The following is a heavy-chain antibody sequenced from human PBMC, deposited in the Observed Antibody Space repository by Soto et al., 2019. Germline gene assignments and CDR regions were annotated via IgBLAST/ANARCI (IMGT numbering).Heavy chain of an antibody. CDR2: IWYDGSNK. CDR1: GFTFSSYG. D-gene: IGHD6-13*01. Sequence: QVQLVESGGGVVQPGRSLRLSCAASGFTFSSYGMHWVRQAPGKGLEWVAVIWYDGSNKYYADSVKGRFTISRDNSKNTLYLQMNSRRAEDTAVYYCARGLIAAAGHWGQGTLVTVSS. J-gene: IGHJ4*02. V-gene: IGHV3-33*01. CDR3: ARGLIAAAGH.